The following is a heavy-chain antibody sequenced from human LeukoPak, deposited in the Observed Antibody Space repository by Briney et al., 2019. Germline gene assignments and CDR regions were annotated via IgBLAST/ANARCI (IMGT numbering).Heavy chain of an antibody. CDR1: GYSISSGYY. V-gene: IGHV4-38-2*02. CDR2: IFHNGNV. D-gene: IGHD6-19*01. CDR3: ARDCRYSSGCFDY. J-gene: IGHJ4*02. Sequence: PSETLSLAFSVSGYSISSGYYWGWIRQSPGKGLQWIGSIFHNGNVYYNPSLRSRLTISVDTFKNQFSLKLTSVTAADTAVYYCARDCRYSSGCFDYWGQGTLVTVSS.